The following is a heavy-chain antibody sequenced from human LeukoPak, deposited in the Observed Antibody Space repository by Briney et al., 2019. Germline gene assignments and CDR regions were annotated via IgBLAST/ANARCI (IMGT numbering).Heavy chain of an antibody. D-gene: IGHD2-15*01. CDR1: GFTFSSYA. V-gene: IGHV3-23*01. J-gene: IGHJ4*02. Sequence: PGGSLRLSCAASGFTFSSYAMSWVHQAPGKGLEWVSGISGSGGSTYYADSVKGRFTISRDNSKNTLYLQMNSLRAEDTAVYYCAKLSRVVVVAPFDYWGQGTLVTVSS. CDR3: AKLSRVVVVAPFDY. CDR2: ISGSGGST.